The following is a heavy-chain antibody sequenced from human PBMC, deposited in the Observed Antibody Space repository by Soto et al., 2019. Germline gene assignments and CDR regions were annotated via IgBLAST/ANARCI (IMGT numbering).Heavy chain of an antibody. CDR1: GGSISSGSYY. CDR3: ARHKDTSSRYLLPDF. D-gene: IGHD6-13*01. Sequence: SETLSLTCTVSGGSISSGSYYWGWVRQPPGKWLEWIGSIYYSGNAYYNPSLKSRVAVSVDTSKNQFSLKVTSVTATDTAVYYCARHKDTSSRYLLPDFWGQGTLVTVSS. J-gene: IGHJ4*02. CDR2: IYYSGNA. V-gene: IGHV4-39*01.